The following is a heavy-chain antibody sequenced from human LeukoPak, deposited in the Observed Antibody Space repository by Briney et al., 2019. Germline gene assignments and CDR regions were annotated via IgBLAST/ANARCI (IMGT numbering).Heavy chain of an antibody. CDR3: AKERIRMVGGAFSHGMDV. J-gene: IGHJ6*02. Sequence: GGSLRLSCAASGFTLSSDWMHWVRQAPGKGLVWVSRIKIDGSSTSHADSVKGRFTISRDNSKNTLYLQMNSLRAEDTAVYYCAKERIRMVGGAFSHGMDVWGQGTTLTVSS. D-gene: IGHD3-10*01. CDR2: IKIDGSST. V-gene: IGHV3-74*01. CDR1: GFTLSSDW.